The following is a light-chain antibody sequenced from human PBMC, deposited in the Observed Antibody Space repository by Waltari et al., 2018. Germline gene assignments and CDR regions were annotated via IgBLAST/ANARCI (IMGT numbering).Light chain of an antibody. V-gene: IGKV3-20*01. CDR1: QSVGRS. CDR3: QHYVRLPAT. Sequence: EMVLTQSPGTLSLSPGERATLSCTASQSVGRSLPWYQQKPGHAPRLLLSGASSRATATPDRCSGGGSGIDFMLTISRLEPEDFAVYYCQHYVRLPATFGQGTKVEIK. CDR2: GAS. J-gene: IGKJ1*01.